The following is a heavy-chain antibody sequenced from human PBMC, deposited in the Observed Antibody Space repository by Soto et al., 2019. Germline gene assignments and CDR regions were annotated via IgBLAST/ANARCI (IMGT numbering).Heavy chain of an antibody. J-gene: IGHJ4*02. CDR3: ARGPSTMVRGVIKTRAPFDY. V-gene: IGHV4-34*01. CDR2: INHSGST. D-gene: IGHD3-10*01. Sequence: SETLSLTCAVYGGSFSGYYWSWIRQPPGKGLEWIGGINHSGSTNYNPSLKSRVTISVDTSKNQFSLKLNSVTAADTAVYYCARGPSTMVRGVIKTRAPFDYWGQGTPVTVSS. CDR1: GGSFSGYY.